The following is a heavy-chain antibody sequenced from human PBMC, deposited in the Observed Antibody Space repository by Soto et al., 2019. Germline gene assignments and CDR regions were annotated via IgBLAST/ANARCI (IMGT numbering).Heavy chain of an antibody. J-gene: IGHJ5*02. CDR3: AKDWGSSGWFTWFHP. CDR2: ISHSGTSK. V-gene: IGHV3-30*18. D-gene: IGHD6-19*01. CDR1: GFTVATTG. Sequence: QVQLVESGGGVVQPGESLQVACAASGFTVATTGMHWVRQAPGKGLEWVAMISHSGTSKVYIDSVQCRFTISRDNARNNLYLQMSSLRPEDTAIYYCAKDWGSSGWFTWFHPWGQGVLVTVSS.